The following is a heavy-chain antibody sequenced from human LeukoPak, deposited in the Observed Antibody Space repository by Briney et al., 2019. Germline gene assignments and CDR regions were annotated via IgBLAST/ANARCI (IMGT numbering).Heavy chain of an antibody. D-gene: IGHD2-2*02. CDR1: GGPISSSSYY. CDR3: ASGQVRYPS. Sequence: SETLSLTCTVSGGPISSSSYYWGWIRQPPGKGLEWIGSIFYSGSTDYNPSLKSRVTISVDTSKNQFSLKLSSVTAADTAVYYCASGQVRYPSWGQGTLVTVSS. J-gene: IGHJ5*02. V-gene: IGHV4-39*01. CDR2: IFYSGST.